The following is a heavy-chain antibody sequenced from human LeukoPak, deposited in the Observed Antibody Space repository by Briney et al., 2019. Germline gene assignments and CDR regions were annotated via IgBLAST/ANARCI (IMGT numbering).Heavy chain of an antibody. Sequence: SETLSVTCTVSGGSISSYYWSWIRQPAGKGLEWIGSIYTSGSTNYNPSLKSRVTISVDTSKNQFSLKLSSVTAADTAVCYCARSGYYYGSGSLNWFDPWGQGTLVTVSS. D-gene: IGHD3-10*01. CDR3: ARSGYYYGSGSLNWFDP. CDR2: IYTSGST. J-gene: IGHJ5*02. V-gene: IGHV4-4*07. CDR1: GGSISSYY.